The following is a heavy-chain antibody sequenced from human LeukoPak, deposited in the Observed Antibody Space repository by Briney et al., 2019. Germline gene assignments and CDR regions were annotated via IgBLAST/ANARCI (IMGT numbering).Heavy chain of an antibody. J-gene: IGHJ3*02. D-gene: IGHD2-2*02. CDR3: ARIGYCSSTSCHNVAFDI. Sequence: SETLSLTCAVYGGSFSGYYWSWIRQPPGKGLEWIGEINHSGSTNYNPSLKSRVTISVDTSKNQFSLKLSSVTAADTAVYYCARIGYCSSTSCHNVAFDIWGQGTMVTVSS. V-gene: IGHV4-34*01. CDR1: GGSFSGYY. CDR2: INHSGST.